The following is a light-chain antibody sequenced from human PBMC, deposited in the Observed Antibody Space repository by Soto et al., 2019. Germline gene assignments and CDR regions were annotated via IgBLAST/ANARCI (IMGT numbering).Light chain of an antibody. CDR3: QQYSNWPT. V-gene: IGKV3-15*01. Sequence: IVMTLSPATLSVSTGERATLSCRASQSVSRNLAWYQQRPGQAPRLLISGASTRATGIAARFSGSGSGREFTLTISSLQSEDSALYYCQQYSNWPTFGQGTRLEI. CDR2: GAS. J-gene: IGKJ5*01. CDR1: QSVSRN.